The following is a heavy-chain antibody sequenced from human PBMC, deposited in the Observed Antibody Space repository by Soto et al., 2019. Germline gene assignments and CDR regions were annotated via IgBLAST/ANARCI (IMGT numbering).Heavy chain of an antibody. CDR1: GYSFTSYW. CDR2: IDPSDSYT. Sequence: PGESLKISCKGSGYSFTSYWISWVRQMPGKGLEWMGRIDPSDSYTNYSPSFQGHVTISADKSISTAYLQWSSLKASDTAMYYCARLRGYYYGSGSYRYYYYYGMDVWGQGTTVTVSS. CDR3: ARLRGYYYGSGSYRYYYYYGMDV. D-gene: IGHD3-10*01. V-gene: IGHV5-10-1*01. J-gene: IGHJ6*02.